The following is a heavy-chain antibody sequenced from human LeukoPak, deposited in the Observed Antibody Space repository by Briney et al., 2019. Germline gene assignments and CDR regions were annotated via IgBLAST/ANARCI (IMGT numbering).Heavy chain of an antibody. V-gene: IGHV1-24*01. CDR2: FDPEDGET. J-gene: IGHJ3*02. Sequence: ASVKVSCKVSGYTLTELSMHWVRQAPGKGLEWMGGFDPEDGETIYAQKFQGRVTMTEDTSTDTAYMELSSLRSEDTAVYYCARKFISGYNWNDLSHTGAFDIWGQGTMVTVSS. CDR1: GYTLTELS. D-gene: IGHD1-1*01. CDR3: ARKFISGYNWNDLSHTGAFDI.